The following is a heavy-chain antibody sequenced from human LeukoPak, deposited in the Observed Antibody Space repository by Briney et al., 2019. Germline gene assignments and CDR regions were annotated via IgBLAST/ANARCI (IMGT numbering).Heavy chain of an antibody. CDR3: ARDHGYDSSGGYFDY. V-gene: IGHV4-39*07. J-gene: IGHJ4*02. D-gene: IGHD3-22*01. CDR1: GGSISSSGYC. Sequence: SETLSLTCTVSGGSISSSGYCWGWIRQPPGKGLEWIGSISYSGSTYYKPSLKSRVTISVDTSKNQFSLKLSSVTAADTAVYYCARDHGYDSSGGYFDYWGQGTLVTVSS. CDR2: ISYSGST.